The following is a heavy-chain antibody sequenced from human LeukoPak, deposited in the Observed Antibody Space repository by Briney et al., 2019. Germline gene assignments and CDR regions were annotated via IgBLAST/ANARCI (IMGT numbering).Heavy chain of an antibody. CDR2: IYYSGST. D-gene: IGHD4-17*01. CDR1: GGSISSYY. CDR3: ARGGYGDYGATPWYFDL. Sequence: SETLSLTCTVSGGSISSYYWSWIRQPPGKGLEWIGYIYYSGSTNYNPSLKSRVTISVDTSKNQFSLKLSSVTAADTAVYYCARGGYGDYGATPWYFDLWGRGTLVTVSS. V-gene: IGHV4-59*01. J-gene: IGHJ2*01.